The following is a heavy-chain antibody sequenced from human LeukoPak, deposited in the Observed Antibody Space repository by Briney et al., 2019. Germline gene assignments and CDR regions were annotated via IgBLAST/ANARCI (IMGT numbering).Heavy chain of an antibody. V-gene: IGHV4-39*01. D-gene: IGHD2-15*01. CDR2: IYYSGST. CDR3: ARVVTSGNDAFDI. J-gene: IGHJ3*02. CDR1: GGSFSSYY. Sequence: SETLSLTCAVYGGSFSSYYWGWIRQPPGKGLEWIGSIYYSGSTYYNPSLKSRVTISVDTSKNQFSLKLSSVTAADTAVYYCARVVTSGNDAFDIWGQGTMVTVSS.